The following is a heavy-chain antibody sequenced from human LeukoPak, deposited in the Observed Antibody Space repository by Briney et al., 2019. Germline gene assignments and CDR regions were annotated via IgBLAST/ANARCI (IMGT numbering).Heavy chain of an antibody. CDR2: ISGSGGST. V-gene: IGHV3-23*01. CDR1: GFTFDDYG. CDR3: AKDPVTKNYYDSSGYYSTRNWFDP. J-gene: IGHJ5*02. D-gene: IGHD3-22*01. Sequence: GXSLRLSCAASGFTFDDYGMSWVRQAPGKGLEWVSAISGSGGSTYYADSVKGRFTISRDNSKNTLYLQMNSLRAEDTAVYYCAKDPVTKNYYDSSGYYSTRNWFDPWGQGTLVTVSS.